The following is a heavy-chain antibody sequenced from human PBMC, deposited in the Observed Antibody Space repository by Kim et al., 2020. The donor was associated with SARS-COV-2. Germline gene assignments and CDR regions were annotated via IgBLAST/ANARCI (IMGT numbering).Heavy chain of an antibody. D-gene: IGHD3-10*01. CDR3: AKAPSLEYYGSGRRSPLDY. Sequence: GGSLRLSCAASGFTFSSYGMHWVRQAQGKGLEWVAVISYDGSNKYYADSVKGRFTISRDNSKNTLYLQMNSLRAEDTAVYYCAKAPSLEYYGSGRRSPLDYWGQGTLVTVSS. CDR2: ISYDGSNK. CDR1: GFTFSSYG. V-gene: IGHV3-30*18. J-gene: IGHJ4*02.